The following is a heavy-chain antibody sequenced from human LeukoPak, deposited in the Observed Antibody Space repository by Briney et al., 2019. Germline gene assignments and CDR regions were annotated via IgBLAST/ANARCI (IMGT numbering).Heavy chain of an antibody. CDR1: GYSFNGYY. D-gene: IGHD5-12*01. Sequence: ASVKVSCKASGYSFNGYYMHWLRQAPGHGLEWMGWINGYTGDTNYALKFQGRVTMTRDTSISTVYMELRSLRAEDTAIYYCATEPSRSYSFDHLDFWGLGTPVTVSS. V-gene: IGHV1-2*02. J-gene: IGHJ4*02. CDR3: ATEPSRSYSFDHLDF. CDR2: INGYTGDT.